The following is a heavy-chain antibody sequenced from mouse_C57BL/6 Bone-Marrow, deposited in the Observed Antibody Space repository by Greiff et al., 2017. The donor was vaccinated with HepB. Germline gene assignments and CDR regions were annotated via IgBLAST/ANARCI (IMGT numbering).Heavy chain of an antibody. J-gene: IGHJ3*01. V-gene: IGHV5-6*01. CDR2: ISSGGSYT. CDR1: GFTFSSYG. Sequence: EVMLVESGGDLVKPGGSLKLSCAASGFTFSSYGMSWVRQTPDKRLEWVATISSGGSYTYYPDSVKGRFTISRDNAKNTLYLQMGSLKSEDTAVYYCARQTWFAYWGQGTLVTVSA. CDR3: ARQTWFAY.